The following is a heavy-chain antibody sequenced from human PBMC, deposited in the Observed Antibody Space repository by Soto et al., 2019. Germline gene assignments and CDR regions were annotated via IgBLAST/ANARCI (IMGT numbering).Heavy chain of an antibody. CDR3: AREDGVVGATSAFDY. CDR2: INGRGNYK. CDR1: GFTLTTYT. V-gene: IGHV3-21*01. J-gene: IGHJ4*02. Sequence: EVQLVESGGGLVKPGGSLRLSCAASGFTLTTYTMKWVRQAPGMGLEWVSSINGRGNYKYYTDSVEGRFTISRDNAQNSLYLQMNSLRAEDTAVYYCAREDGVVGATSAFDYWGQGTLVTVSS. D-gene: IGHD1-26*01.